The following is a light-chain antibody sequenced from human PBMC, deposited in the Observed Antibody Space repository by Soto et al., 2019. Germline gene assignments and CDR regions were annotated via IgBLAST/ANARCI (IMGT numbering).Light chain of an antibody. J-gene: IGKJ1*01. V-gene: IGKV1-5*01. CDR1: HSISSW. CDR2: AAS. Sequence: DIQMTQSPSTLSASVGDRVTITCRASHSISSWLAWYQQKPGKAPNLLIYAASTLESGVPSRFSGSASRTEFTLTISSLQPDDFATYYCQQYNSYWTFGQGTKVEIK. CDR3: QQYNSYWT.